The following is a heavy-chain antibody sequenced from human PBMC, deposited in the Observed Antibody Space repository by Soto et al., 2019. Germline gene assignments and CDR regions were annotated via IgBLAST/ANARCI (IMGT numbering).Heavy chain of an antibody. J-gene: IGHJ4*02. CDR3: ARGLWGSWSPDY. CDR2: IYSGGNT. V-gene: IGHV3-66*01. CDR1: GFTVSSKY. Sequence: EVQVVESGGGLVQPGGSLRLSCAASGFTVSSKYMTWVRQAPGKGLEWVSVIYSGGNTYYADSVKGRFTISRDNSRNTLYLQMNSLRAEDTAVYYCARGLWGSWSPDYWGQGTLVTVSS. D-gene: IGHD3-10*01.